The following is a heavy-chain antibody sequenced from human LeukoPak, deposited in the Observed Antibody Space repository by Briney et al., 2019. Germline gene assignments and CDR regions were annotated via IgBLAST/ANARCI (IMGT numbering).Heavy chain of an antibody. J-gene: IGHJ3*02. CDR1: GGSISSCY. D-gene: IGHD4-23*01. V-gene: IGHV4-59*01. CDR2: MYYGGST. Sequence: SETLSLTCTVSGGSISSCYWRWLRQSPGKGLEWIVYMYYGGSTTCNPSAKSRAAMSVDTSKKQFSLKLSSLTAADTAVYYCARRGTAVLAPYAFDIWGQGRMVTVSS. CDR3: ARRGTAVLAPYAFDI.